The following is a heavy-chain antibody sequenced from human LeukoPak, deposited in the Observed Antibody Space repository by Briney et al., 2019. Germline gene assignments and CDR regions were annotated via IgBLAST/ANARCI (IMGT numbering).Heavy chain of an antibody. CDR2: IKQDGSEK. J-gene: IGHJ4*02. Sequence: GGSLRLSCGASGCTFSSYWMSWVRKAREEAVGWVANIKQDGSEKYCVDSVKGRFTISRDNVKNSLYLQMNSLRAEDTAVYYCARGAGSYWYQYYFDYWGQGTLVTVSS. CDR1: GCTFSSYW. V-gene: IGHV3-7*03. CDR3: ARGAGSYWYQYYFDY. D-gene: IGHD3-10*01.